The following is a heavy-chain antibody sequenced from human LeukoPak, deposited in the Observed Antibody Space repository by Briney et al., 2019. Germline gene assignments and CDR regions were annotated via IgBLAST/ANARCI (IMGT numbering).Heavy chain of an antibody. CDR3: ARRWNYGRNYYIDV. CDR1: GGSLSNYY. Sequence: SETLSLTCAVYGGSLSNYYWSWIRHPPGKGMEWIGEINDSGRINYNPSRLSRVTVSVDPPKNQFSLSLTSVTATDTAVYYCARRWNYGRNYYIDVWGKGATVSVSS. J-gene: IGHJ6*03. CDR2: INDSGRI. V-gene: IGHV4-34*01. D-gene: IGHD1-7*01.